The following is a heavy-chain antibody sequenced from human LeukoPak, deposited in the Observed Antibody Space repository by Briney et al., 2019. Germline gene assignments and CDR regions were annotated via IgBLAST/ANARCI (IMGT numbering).Heavy chain of an antibody. CDR3: ARDTDWAFDY. Sequence: GGSLRLSCAASGFTFSAYGVTWVRQAPGRGLEWVSYIHGGGSAIWYADSVKGRFTISRDNAKNSLYLQMNSLRVEDTALYYCARDTDWAFDYWGQGTLVTVSS. CDR1: GFTFSAYG. V-gene: IGHV3-48*01. J-gene: IGHJ4*02. D-gene: IGHD3-9*01. CDR2: IHGGGSAI.